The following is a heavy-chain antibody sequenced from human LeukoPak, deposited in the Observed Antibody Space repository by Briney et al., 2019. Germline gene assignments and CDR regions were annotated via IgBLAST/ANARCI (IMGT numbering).Heavy chain of an antibody. V-gene: IGHV4-61*02. CDR1: GGSISSGTYY. CDR2: IYTSGST. Sequence: PSQTLSLTCTVSGGSISSGTYYWSWIRQPAGKGLEWIGRIYTSGSTNYNPSLKSRVTISVDTSKNQFSLKLDSVTAADTAGYYCARAKRWLPFDYWGQGTLVTVSS. D-gene: IGHD5-24*01. J-gene: IGHJ4*02. CDR3: ARAKRWLPFDY.